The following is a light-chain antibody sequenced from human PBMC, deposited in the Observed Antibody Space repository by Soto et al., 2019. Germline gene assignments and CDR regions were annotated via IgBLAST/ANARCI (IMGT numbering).Light chain of an antibody. CDR1: QDIGNY. V-gene: IGKV1-33*01. CDR3: QQHDSLPLT. J-gene: IGKJ4*01. CDR2: DAS. Sequence: DIQLTQSPSFLSASVGDRVTVTCRASQDIGNYLCWYQQKLGKAPKLLIYDASYLEAGVPSRFSGGGSGTYFTFTISSLQPEDFATYYCQQHDSLPLTFGGGTKVDIK.